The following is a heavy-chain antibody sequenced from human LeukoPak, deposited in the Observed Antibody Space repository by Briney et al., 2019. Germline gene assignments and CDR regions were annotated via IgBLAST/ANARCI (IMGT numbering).Heavy chain of an antibody. CDR3: ARGGTYYDY. CDR2: ISGSGGST. CDR1: GFTFDDYG. V-gene: IGHV3-20*04. J-gene: IGHJ4*02. Sequence: PGGSLRLSCAASGFTFDDYGMSWVRQAPGKGLEWVSAISGSGGSTYYAGSVKGRFTISRDNAKKSPYLQMNSLRAEDTSLYYCARGGTYYDYWGQGTLVTVSS.